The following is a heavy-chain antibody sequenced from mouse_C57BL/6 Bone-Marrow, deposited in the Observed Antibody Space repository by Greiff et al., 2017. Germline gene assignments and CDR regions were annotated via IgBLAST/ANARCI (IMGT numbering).Heavy chain of an antibody. V-gene: IGHV10-3*01. Sequence: EVKLVESGGGLVQPKGSLKLSCAASGFTFNTYAMHWVRQAPGQGLEWVARIRRKSSNYATYYADSVKDRFTISRDDSQSMLYLQMNNLKTEDTAMYYCVRGEYYGPWYFDVWGTGTTVTVSS. CDR3: VRGEYYGPWYFDV. D-gene: IGHD1-1*01. CDR2: IRRKSSNYAT. J-gene: IGHJ1*03. CDR1: GFTFNTYA.